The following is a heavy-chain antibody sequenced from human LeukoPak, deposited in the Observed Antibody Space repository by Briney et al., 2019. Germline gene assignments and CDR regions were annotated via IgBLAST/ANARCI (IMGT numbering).Heavy chain of an antibody. CDR2: IYYSGST. V-gene: IGHV4-39*01. CDR1: GGSISSSSYY. D-gene: IGHD5-12*01. J-gene: IGHJ4*02. CDR3: ASSLVAQYYFDH. Sequence: PSETLSLTCTVSGGSISSSSYYWGWIRQPPGKGLEWIGSIYYSGSTYYNPSLKSRVTISVDTSKNQFSLKLSSVTAADTAVYYCASSLVAQYYFDHWGQGTLVTVSS.